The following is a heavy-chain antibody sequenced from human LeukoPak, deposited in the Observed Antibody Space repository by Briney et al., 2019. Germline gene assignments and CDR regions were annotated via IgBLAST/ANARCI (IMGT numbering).Heavy chain of an antibody. J-gene: IGHJ4*02. D-gene: IGHD3-9*01. V-gene: IGHV3-74*01. CDR3: GRGLGGPSG. CDR2: ISIDGTET. Sequence: SGGSLRLSCGASGFSIGASWMHWVRQAPGKGLVWISRISIDGTETIYGDSVKGRFIISRDNAKNTLYLQMNSLGVEDTAVYYCGRGLGGPSGWGQGTLVTVSS. CDR1: GFSIGASW.